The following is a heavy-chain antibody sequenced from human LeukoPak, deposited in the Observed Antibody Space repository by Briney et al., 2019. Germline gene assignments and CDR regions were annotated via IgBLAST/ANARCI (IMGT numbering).Heavy chain of an antibody. Sequence: LETLSLTCTVSGFSISSGYYWGWIRQPPGKGLEWIGSISHSGSTYYDPSLKSRLTISLHTSKNQFSLKLSSVTAADTAVYYCAREGDVVGATIASWGQGTLVTVSS. J-gene: IGHJ4*02. D-gene: IGHD1-26*01. CDR2: ISHSGST. CDR3: AREGDVVGATIAS. V-gene: IGHV4-38-2*02. CDR1: GFSISSGYY.